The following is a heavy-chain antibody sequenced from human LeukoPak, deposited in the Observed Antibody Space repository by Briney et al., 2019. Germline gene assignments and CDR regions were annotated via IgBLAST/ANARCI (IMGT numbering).Heavy chain of an antibody. J-gene: IGHJ4*02. CDR2: IHPEGNEK. CDR3: ARGDNFSGDH. Sequence: PGGSLRLSCVASGFSFSTYGMHWVRQAPGRGLEWVANIHPEGNEKYHLESVKGRFTISRDNINNLLFLQMNALRVEDTAIYYCARGDNFSGDHWGQGTLVTVSS. V-gene: IGHV3-7*04. CDR1: GFSFSTYG. D-gene: IGHD1-1*01.